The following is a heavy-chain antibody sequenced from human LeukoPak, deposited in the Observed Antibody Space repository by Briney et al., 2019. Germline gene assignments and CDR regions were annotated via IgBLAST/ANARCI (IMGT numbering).Heavy chain of an antibody. CDR3: ARGGKHYYDSSGYRDY. D-gene: IGHD3-22*01. J-gene: IGHJ4*02. V-gene: IGHV1-3*01. CDR1: GYTFTSYA. Sequence: GASVKVSCKASGYTFTSYAMHWVRQAPGQRLEWMGWINAGNGNTKYSQKFQGRVTITRDTSASTAYMELSSLRSEDTAVYYCARGGKHYYDSSGYRDYWGQGTLVTVSS. CDR2: INAGNGNT.